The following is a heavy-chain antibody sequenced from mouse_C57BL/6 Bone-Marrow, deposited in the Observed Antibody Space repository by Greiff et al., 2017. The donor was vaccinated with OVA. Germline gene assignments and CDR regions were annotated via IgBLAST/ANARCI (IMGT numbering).Heavy chain of an antibody. Sequence: QVQLQQPGAELVKPGASVKLSCKTSGYTFTSYWMHWVKQRPGQGLEWIGMIHPNSGSTNYNEKFKSKATLTVDKSSSTAYMQLSSLTSEDSAVYDCARGGFYYSNYVGWYVDVWGTGTTVTVSS. V-gene: IGHV1-64*01. CDR3: ARGGFYYSNYVGWYVDV. CDR2: IHPNSGST. J-gene: IGHJ1*03. CDR1: GYTFTSYW. D-gene: IGHD2-5*01.